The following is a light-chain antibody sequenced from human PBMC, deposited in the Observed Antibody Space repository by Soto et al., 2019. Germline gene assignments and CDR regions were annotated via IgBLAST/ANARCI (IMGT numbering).Light chain of an antibody. CDR1: QSLGTW. CDR2: DVS. V-gene: IGKV1-5*01. Sequence: DIQMTQSPSTLSASVGDRVIITCRASQSLGTWLAWYQQKPGTAPVLLIYDVSRLESGVPSRFSGSGSGTEFTLTISSLQPDDFATYYCQQYFSYPPTFGGGTRVEIK. CDR3: QQYFSYPPT. J-gene: IGKJ4*01.